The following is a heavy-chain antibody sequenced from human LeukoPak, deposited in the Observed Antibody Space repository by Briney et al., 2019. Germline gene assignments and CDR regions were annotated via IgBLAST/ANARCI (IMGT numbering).Heavy chain of an antibody. V-gene: IGHV4-34*01. CDR2: INHSGST. D-gene: IGHD2-2*01. Sequence: PSETLSLTCAVYGGSFSGYYWSWIRQPPGKGLEWIGEINHSGSTNYNPSLKSRVTISVDTSKNQFSLKLSSVTAADTAVYYCAIFTSRRYYYYYYGMDVWGQGTTVTVSS. J-gene: IGHJ6*02. CDR1: GGSFSGYY. CDR3: AIFTSRRYYYYYYGMDV.